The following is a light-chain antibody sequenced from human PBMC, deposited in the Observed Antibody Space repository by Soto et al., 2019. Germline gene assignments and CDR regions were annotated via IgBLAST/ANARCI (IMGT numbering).Light chain of an antibody. CDR2: SNN. Sequence: VLTQPPSASGTPGQRVTISCSGSSSNIGSNTVNWYQQLPGTAPKLLIYSNNQRPSGVPDRFSGSKSGTSGSLAISGLQSEDEADYYCAAWDDSLNGLVFGTGTKVTVL. V-gene: IGLV1-44*01. J-gene: IGLJ1*01. CDR1: SSNIGSNT. CDR3: AAWDDSLNGLV.